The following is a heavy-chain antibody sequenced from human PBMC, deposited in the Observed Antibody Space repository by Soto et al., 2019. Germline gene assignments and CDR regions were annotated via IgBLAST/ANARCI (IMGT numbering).Heavy chain of an antibody. CDR3: ARGATHGSSWYFWSDP. J-gene: IGHJ5*02. V-gene: IGHV1-69*13. CDR2: IIPLFGTT. Sequence: SVKVSCKASGGTFSTYSINWVRQAPGQGLEWMGGIIPLFGTTNYAQKFKGRVTITADESTSTAYMELSSLRAEDAAVYYCARGATHGSSWYFWSDPWGQGTLVTVSS. CDR1: GGTFSTYS. D-gene: IGHD6-13*01.